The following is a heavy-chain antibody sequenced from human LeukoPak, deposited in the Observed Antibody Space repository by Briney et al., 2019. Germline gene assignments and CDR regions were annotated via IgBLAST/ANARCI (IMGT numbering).Heavy chain of an antibody. D-gene: IGHD3-22*01. CDR3: ATGPRIGVYYDSSGYYHPLPDY. Sequence: ASVKVSCKVSGYTLTELSMNWVRQAPGKGREWMGGFDPEVGETIYAQKFQGRVTMTEDTSTDTAYMELSSLRSEDTAVYYCATGPRIGVYYDSSGYYHPLPDYWGQGTLVTVPS. V-gene: IGHV1-24*01. CDR1: GYTLTELS. CDR2: FDPEVGET. J-gene: IGHJ4*02.